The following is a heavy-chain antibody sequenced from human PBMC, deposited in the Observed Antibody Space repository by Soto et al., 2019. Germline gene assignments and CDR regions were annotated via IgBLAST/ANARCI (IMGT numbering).Heavy chain of an antibody. V-gene: IGHV4-61*01. CDR3: AREGYSSGYYYYYGMDV. J-gene: IGHJ6*02. D-gene: IGHD3-22*01. CDR1: GGSVSSGSYY. CDR2: IYYSGST. Sequence: PSETLSLTCTVSGGSVSSGSYYWSWIRQPPGKGLEWIGYIYYSGSTNYNPSLKSRVTISVDTSKNQFSLKLSSVTAADTAVYYCAREGYSSGYYYYYGMDVWGQGTTVTVSS.